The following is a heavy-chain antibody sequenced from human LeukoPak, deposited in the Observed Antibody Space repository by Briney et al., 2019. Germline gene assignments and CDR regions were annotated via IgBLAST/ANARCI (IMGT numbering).Heavy chain of an antibody. D-gene: IGHD3-10*01. Sequence: GGSLRLSCAASGFTFRSHGMHWVRQAPGKGLEWVAVIWNDGSDTYHADSVKGRFTISRDNSKNTLYLQMNSLRAEDTAVHYCARDSGSRWFGPIDYWGQGTLVIVSS. V-gene: IGHV3-33*01. CDR1: GFTFRSHG. J-gene: IGHJ4*02. CDR2: IWNDGSDT. CDR3: ARDSGSRWFGPIDY.